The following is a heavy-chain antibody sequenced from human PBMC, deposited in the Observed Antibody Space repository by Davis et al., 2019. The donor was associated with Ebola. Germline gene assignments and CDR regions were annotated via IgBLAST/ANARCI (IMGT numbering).Heavy chain of an antibody. CDR1: GFTFSSYA. D-gene: IGHD6-19*01. CDR3: AKDPGSGWSRASGYYFDY. J-gene: IGHJ4*02. V-gene: IGHV3-23*01. Sequence: GESLKISCAASGFTFSSYAMSWVRQAPGKGLQWVSVNSARSGSTYYADSVKGRLTISRDNSKNTLYLQMNSLRAEDTAVYYCAKDPGSGWSRASGYYFDYWGQGTLVTVSS. CDR2: NSARSGST.